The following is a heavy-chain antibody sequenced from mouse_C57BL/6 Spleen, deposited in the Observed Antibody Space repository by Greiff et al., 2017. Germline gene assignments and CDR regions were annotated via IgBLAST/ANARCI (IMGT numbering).Heavy chain of an antibody. CDR3: ARWGYEYVESSFDY. CDR2: INPSSGYT. CDR1: GYTFTSYT. V-gene: IGHV1-4*01. D-gene: IGHD2-4*01. J-gene: IGHJ2*01. Sequence: VQLQQSGAELARPGASVKMSCKASGYTFTSYTMHWVKQRPGQGLEWIGYINPSSGYTKYNQKFKDKATLTADKSSSTAYMELSSLTSEDSAVYYGARWGYEYVESSFDYWGQGTTRTVSS.